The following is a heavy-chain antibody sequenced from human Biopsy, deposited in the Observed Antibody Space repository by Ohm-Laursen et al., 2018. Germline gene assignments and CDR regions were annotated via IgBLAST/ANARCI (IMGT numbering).Heavy chain of an antibody. Sequence: SETLSLTWAVYGGSLSGYYWNWIRQSPGKGLEWIGEINHRGFTSNNPSLKSQVTISVDTSKNQFSLKLGSVTAADTAVYYCAKNLAVSSYALDIWGQGTMVTVSS. CDR3: AKNLAVSSYALDI. CDR1: GGSLSGYY. V-gene: IGHV4-34*01. D-gene: IGHD2/OR15-2a*01. CDR2: INHRGFT. J-gene: IGHJ3*02.